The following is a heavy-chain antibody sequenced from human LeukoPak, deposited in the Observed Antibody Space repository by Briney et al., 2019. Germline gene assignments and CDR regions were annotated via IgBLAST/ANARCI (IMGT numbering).Heavy chain of an antibody. Sequence: GGSLRLSCAASGFTFSTYWMHWVRQAPGKGLVWVSRIDNDGRGTSYADSVKGRFTISRDNAKNRLYLQMNSLRAEDTAVYYCASLNYGPDYWGQGTLVTVSS. D-gene: IGHD3-16*01. CDR2: IDNDGRGT. V-gene: IGHV3-74*01. CDR3: ASLNYGPDY. J-gene: IGHJ4*02. CDR1: GFTFSTYW.